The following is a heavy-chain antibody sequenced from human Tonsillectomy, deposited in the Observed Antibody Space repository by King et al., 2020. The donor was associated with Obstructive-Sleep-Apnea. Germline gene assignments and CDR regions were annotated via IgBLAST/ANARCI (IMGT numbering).Heavy chain of an antibody. Sequence: VQLVESGGGLVQPGGSLRLSCAASGFRFSNYAMSWVRQTPGKGLEWVSGITASGGDTFYADSVKGRFTISRDNSKKTLDVQMNSLRADDTAVYYCATTARGDFHYYGLDVWGQGTTVTVSS. D-gene: IGHD5-18*01. CDR1: GFRFSNYA. V-gene: IGHV3-23*04. CDR2: ITASGGDT. J-gene: IGHJ6*02. CDR3: ATTARGDFHYYGLDV.